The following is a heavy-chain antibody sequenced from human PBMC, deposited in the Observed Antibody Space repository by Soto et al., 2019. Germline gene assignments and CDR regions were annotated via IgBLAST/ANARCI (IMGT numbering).Heavy chain of an antibody. CDR2: IDPSDSYT. V-gene: IGHV5-10-1*01. D-gene: IGHD2-21*02. Sequence: GESLKISCKGSGYSFTSYWISWVRQMPGKDLEWMGRIDPSDSYTNYSPSFQGHVTISSDKSISTAFLQWYSLKASDTAMYYCAAIVVVTAAWAFDIWGQGTMVTVSS. CDR1: GYSFTSYW. J-gene: IGHJ3*02. CDR3: AAIVVVTAAWAFDI.